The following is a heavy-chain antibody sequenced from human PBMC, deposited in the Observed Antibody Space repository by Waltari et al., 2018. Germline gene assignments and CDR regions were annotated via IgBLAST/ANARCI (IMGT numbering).Heavy chain of an antibody. V-gene: IGHV1-69*01. CDR3: ARTVSISTSCSICAEFDP. CDR2: ISPIFGTA. CDR1: GGTFSSYS. Sequence: QVQLVQSGAEVKKPGSSVQVSCKASGGTFSSYSISRVRRAPGHGLEWMGGISPIFGTANNAQKSQGRVTITADESTSTAYMELSSLRSEDTAVYYCARTVSISTSCSICAEFDPWGQGTLVTVSS. J-gene: IGHJ5*02. D-gene: IGHD2-2*01.